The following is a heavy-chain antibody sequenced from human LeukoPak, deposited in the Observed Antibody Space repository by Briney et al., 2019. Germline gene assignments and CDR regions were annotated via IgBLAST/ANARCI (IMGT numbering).Heavy chain of an antibody. J-gene: IGHJ4*02. CDR3: AKYLGYGYYDILTGPFGPVFDY. V-gene: IGHV3-48*03. D-gene: IGHD3-9*01. CDR1: GFTFSSYE. Sequence: GGSLRLSCAASGFTFSSYEMNWVRQAPGKGLEWVSYISSSGSTIYYADSVKGRFTISRDNAKNSLHLQMNSLRAEDTAVYYCAKYLGYGYYDILTGPFGPVFDYWGQGTLVTVSS. CDR2: ISSSGSTI.